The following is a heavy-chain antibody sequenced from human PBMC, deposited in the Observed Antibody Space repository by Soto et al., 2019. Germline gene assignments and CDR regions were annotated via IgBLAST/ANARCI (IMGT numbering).Heavy chain of an antibody. V-gene: IGHV1-2*02. Sequence: GASVKVSCKASGYTFTGYYMHWVRQAPGQGLEWMGWINPNSGGTNYAQKFQGRVTMTRDTSISTAYMELSRLRSDDTAVYYCARDVYYGSGSYPDYYYYYYGMDVWGQGTTVTVSS. CDR2: INPNSGGT. D-gene: IGHD3-10*01. J-gene: IGHJ6*02. CDR1: GYTFTGYY. CDR3: ARDVYYGSGSYPDYYYYYYGMDV.